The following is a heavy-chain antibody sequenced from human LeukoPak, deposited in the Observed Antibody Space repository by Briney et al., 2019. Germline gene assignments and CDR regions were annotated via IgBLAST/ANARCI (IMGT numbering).Heavy chain of an antibody. J-gene: IGHJ3*02. CDR1: GGSISSYY. CDR3: ASAIFVENAFDI. D-gene: IGHD3-3*01. CDR2: VYYSGSA. Sequence: SETLSLTCTVSGGSISSYYWSWIRQPPGKGLEWIGYVYYSGSAHYNPSLKSRVTISVDASKSQLSLKLSSVTAADTAVYYCASAIFVENAFDIWGQGTMVTVSS. V-gene: IGHV4-59*01.